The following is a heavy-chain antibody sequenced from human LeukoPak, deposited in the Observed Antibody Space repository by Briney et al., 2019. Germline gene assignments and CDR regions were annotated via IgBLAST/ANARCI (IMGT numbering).Heavy chain of an antibody. V-gene: IGHV3-30*03. CDR3: ARDRALYDSRRGYYYTEDDY. CDR1: GFTFSSYG. Sequence: GRSLRLSCAASGFTFSSYGMHWVRQAPGKGLEWVAVISYDGSNKYYADSVKGRFSISRDNAKSSLYLQMNSLRGDDTAVYYCARDRALYDSRRGYYYTEDDYWGQGTLVTVSS. J-gene: IGHJ4*02. CDR2: ISYDGSNK. D-gene: IGHD3-22*01.